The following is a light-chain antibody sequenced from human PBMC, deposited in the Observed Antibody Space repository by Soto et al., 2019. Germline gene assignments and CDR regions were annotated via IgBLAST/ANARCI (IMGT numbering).Light chain of an antibody. V-gene: IGLV2-11*01. CDR1: SSDVGDYNF. J-gene: IGLJ1*01. CDR3: CSYAGSYTYV. CDR2: DVT. Sequence: QSALTQPRSVSGSPGQSVTISCTGTSSDVGDYNFVSWYQQHPGKAPKLVIYDVTKRPSGVPDRFSASKSGNTASLTISGVEAVDEAVFLCCSYAGSYTYVFGTGTKLTVL.